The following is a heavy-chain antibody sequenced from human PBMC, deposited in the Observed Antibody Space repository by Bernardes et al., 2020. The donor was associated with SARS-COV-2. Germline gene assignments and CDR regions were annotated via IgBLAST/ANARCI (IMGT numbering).Heavy chain of an antibody. Sequence: AAVQDSCKASGYTFTGYYMHWVRQAPGQGLEWMGWITPNSGGTTYAQKFQGRVTMTRDTSISTAYMELSRLRSDDTAVYYCARGAKATDFDYWGQGTLVTVSS. CDR3: ARGAKATDFDY. J-gene: IGHJ4*02. CDR2: ITPNSGGT. D-gene: IGHD4-4*01. V-gene: IGHV1-2*02. CDR1: GYTFTGYY.